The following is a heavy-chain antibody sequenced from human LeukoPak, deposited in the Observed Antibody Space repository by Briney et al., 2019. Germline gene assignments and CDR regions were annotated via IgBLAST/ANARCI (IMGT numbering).Heavy chain of an antibody. J-gene: IGHJ6*03. CDR2: INPSGGST. D-gene: IGHD2-15*01. V-gene: IGHV1-46*01. Sequence: GASVKVSCKASRYTFTSYYMHCVRPAPGQGREWMGIINPSGGSTRYAQKFQGRVTMTRAMSTGTVYMELRSMRAEDRAVYCCARSLRVYYYYYYMEVWGTGTTVT. CDR1: RYTFTSYY. CDR3: ARSLRVYYYYYYMEV.